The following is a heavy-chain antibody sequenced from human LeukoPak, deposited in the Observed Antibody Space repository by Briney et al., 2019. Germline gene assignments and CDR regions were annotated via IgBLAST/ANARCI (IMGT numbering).Heavy chain of an antibody. Sequence: AGGSLRLSCAASGFTVSSNYMSWVRQAPGKGLEWVSVIYSGGSTYYADSVKGRFTIYRDNSKNTLYLQMNSLRAEDTAVYYCAKSVIQNWNDPLFFDYWGQGTLVTVSS. CDR3: AKSVIQNWNDPLFFDY. D-gene: IGHD1-1*01. CDR1: GFTVSSNY. V-gene: IGHV3-66*01. J-gene: IGHJ4*02. CDR2: IYSGGST.